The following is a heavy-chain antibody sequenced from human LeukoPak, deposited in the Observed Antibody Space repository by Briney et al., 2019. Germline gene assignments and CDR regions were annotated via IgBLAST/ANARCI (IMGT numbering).Heavy chain of an antibody. Sequence: SETLSLTCTVSGGSVSSYYWSWIRQPPGKGLEWIGNIYSSGSTNYNPSLKSRVTISIDTSKKQFSLNLSSVTAADTAVYYCARGLIVPSTIFDYWGQGALVTVSS. D-gene: IGHD2-2*02. CDR2: IYSSGST. CDR3: ARGLIVPSTIFDY. CDR1: GGSVSSYY. J-gene: IGHJ4*02. V-gene: IGHV4-59*02.